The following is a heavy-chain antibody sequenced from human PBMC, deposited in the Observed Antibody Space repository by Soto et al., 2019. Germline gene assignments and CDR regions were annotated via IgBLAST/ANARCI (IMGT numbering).Heavy chain of an antibody. Sequence: PSETLSLTCAVSCYSVSDSNWWGWIRQPPGKGLEWMGHIYNSGSTYYKSSLKGRVTMSIDTSKNQFSLRLYSVTAVDTAVYYCARKYGIPVAGTFDYWGQGILVTVSS. CDR1: CYSVSDSNW. J-gene: IGHJ4*02. D-gene: IGHD6-19*01. CDR2: IYNSGST. CDR3: ARKYGIPVAGTFDY. V-gene: IGHV4-28*01.